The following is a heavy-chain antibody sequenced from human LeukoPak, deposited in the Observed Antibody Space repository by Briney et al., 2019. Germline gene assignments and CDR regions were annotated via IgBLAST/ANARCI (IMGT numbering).Heavy chain of an antibody. CDR2: IYYSGST. Sequence: SETLSLTCTVSGGSISSSSYYWGWIRQPPGKGLEWIGSIYYSGSTYYNPSLKSRVIISVDTSKNQFSLKLSSVTAADTAVYYCARDYGVSSGWYGATGDWGQGTLVTVSS. J-gene: IGHJ4*02. V-gene: IGHV4-39*07. CDR1: GGSISSSSYY. D-gene: IGHD6-19*01. CDR3: ARDYGVSSGWYGATGD.